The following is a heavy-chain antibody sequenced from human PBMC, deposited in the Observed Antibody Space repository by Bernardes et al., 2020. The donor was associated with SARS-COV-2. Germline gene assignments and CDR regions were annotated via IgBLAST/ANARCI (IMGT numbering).Heavy chain of an antibody. CDR1: GYTFTGYY. Sequence: ASVKVSCKASGYTFTGYYMHWVRQAPGQGLEWRGWNNPNRGGTNYAQKFQGRVTMTRDTSISPAYMELSRLRSDDTAVYYCARTGGGSSWHYYYYGMDVWGQGTTVTVSS. J-gene: IGHJ6*02. V-gene: IGHV1-2*02. CDR3: ARTGGGSSWHYYYYGMDV. CDR2: NNPNRGGT. D-gene: IGHD6-13*01.